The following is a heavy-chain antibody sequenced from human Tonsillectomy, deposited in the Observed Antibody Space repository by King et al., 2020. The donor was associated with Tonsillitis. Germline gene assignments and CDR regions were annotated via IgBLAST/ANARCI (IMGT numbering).Heavy chain of an antibody. D-gene: IGHD3-16*01. V-gene: IGHV3-74*01. J-gene: IGHJ6*02. Sequence: VQLVESGGGLVQPGGSLRLSCAASGFTFSSYWIHWVRQAPGKGLVWVSRINSDGSSTSYADSVKGRFTISRDNARNTLYLQMNSLRAEDTAVYYCARDHWGGYYYYGMDVWGQGTTVTVSS. CDR2: INSDGSST. CDR1: GFTFSSYW. CDR3: ARDHWGGYYYYGMDV.